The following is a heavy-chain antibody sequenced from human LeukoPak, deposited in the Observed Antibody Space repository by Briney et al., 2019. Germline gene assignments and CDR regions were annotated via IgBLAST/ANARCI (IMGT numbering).Heavy chain of an antibody. CDR3: GRPNPDSSGYYGSFDP. V-gene: IGHV4-4*02. J-gene: IGHJ5*02. Sequence: PSETLSLTCAVSGGSISSSNWWSWVRQPPGKGLEWIGEIYHSETTYYNPSLKSRVIISVDTSKNQFSLKLNSVTAADTAVYYCGRPNPDSSGYYGSFDPWGQGILVTVSS. CDR2: IYHSETT. D-gene: IGHD3-22*01. CDR1: GGSISSSNW.